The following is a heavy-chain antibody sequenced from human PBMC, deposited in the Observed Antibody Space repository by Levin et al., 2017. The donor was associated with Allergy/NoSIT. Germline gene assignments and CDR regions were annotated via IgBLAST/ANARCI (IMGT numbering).Heavy chain of an antibody. D-gene: IGHD5-18*01. J-gene: IGHJ6*02. CDR1: GFIFEDYA. Sequence: GGSLRLSCEASGFIFEDYAMHWVRQVPGKGLEWVAGISWSSHSLGYADSVKGRFTISRDNANNSLYLQMYSLRFEDTALYYCTKDIFRGYSVGSKFEVYCFDVWGHGTAVTV. CDR2: ISWSSHSL. CDR3: TKDIFRGYSVGSKFEVYCFDV. V-gene: IGHV3-9*01.